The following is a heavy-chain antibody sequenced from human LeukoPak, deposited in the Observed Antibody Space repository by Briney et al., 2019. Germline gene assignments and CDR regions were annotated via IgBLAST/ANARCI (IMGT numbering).Heavy chain of an antibody. D-gene: IGHD2-15*01. Sequence: SETLSLTCTVSGGSISSYYWSWIRQPPGKGLEWIGYIYYSGSTNYNPSPKSRVTISVDTSKNQFSLKLSSVTAADTAVYYCARAGYCSGGSCYGRFYYYGMDVWGKGTTVTVSS. CDR2: IYYSGST. J-gene: IGHJ6*04. V-gene: IGHV4-59*08. CDR3: ARAGYCSGGSCYGRFYYYGMDV. CDR1: GGSISSYY.